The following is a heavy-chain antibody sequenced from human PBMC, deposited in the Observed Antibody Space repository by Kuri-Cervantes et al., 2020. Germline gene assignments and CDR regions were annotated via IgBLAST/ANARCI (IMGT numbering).Heavy chain of an antibody. CDR1: GFTFSSYS. Sequence: GESLKISCAAPGFTFSSYSMNWVRQAPGKGLEWMGIIYPGDSDTRYSPSFQGQVTISADKSISTAYLQWSSLKASDTAMYYCARQSGYYYYYMDVWGKGTTVTVSS. J-gene: IGHJ6*03. V-gene: IGHV5-51*01. CDR2: IYPGDSDT. CDR3: ARQSGYYYYYMDV. D-gene: IGHD3-3*01.